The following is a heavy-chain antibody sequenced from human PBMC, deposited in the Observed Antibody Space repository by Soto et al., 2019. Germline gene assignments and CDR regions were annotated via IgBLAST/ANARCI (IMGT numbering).Heavy chain of an antibody. J-gene: IGHJ4*02. Sequence: EVQLVESGGGLVQPGGSLRLSCAASGFTVSSNYMSWVRQAPGKRLEWVSVIYSGGATYYTDSVKGRFTISRDNSKNTFYLQMNSLRAEDTAVYYCATMGDLSLCLNSWGQGTLVTVSS. V-gene: IGHV3-66*01. D-gene: IGHD3-16*02. CDR2: IYSGGAT. CDR3: ATMGDLSLCLNS. CDR1: GFTVSSNY.